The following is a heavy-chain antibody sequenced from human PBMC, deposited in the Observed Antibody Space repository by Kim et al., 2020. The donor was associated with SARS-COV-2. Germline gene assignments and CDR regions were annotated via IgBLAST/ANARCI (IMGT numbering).Heavy chain of an antibody. D-gene: IGHD7-27*01. Sequence: ASVKVSCKASGYTFTKYHINWVRQAPGQGLEWVGRIISSNGHTDYAETLQGRVTLTTDTSTSTAYMELRNLRSDDTAVYYCATDGNAWGRCDYWGQGTLVTVSS. V-gene: IGHV1-18*01. CDR3: ATDGNAWGRCDY. CDR2: IISSNGHT. CDR1: GYTFTKYH. J-gene: IGHJ4*02.